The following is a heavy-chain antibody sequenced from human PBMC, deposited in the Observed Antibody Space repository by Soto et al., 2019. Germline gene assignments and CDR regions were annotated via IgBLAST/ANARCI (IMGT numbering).Heavy chain of an antibody. J-gene: IGHJ6*02. Sequence: SQTLSLTCVISGDSVSSNSGAWNWIRQSPSRGLEWLGRTYYRSRWSFDYALSVKSRLTIDPDTSKYQFSLHLDSLTPEDTSVYYCAGVTWLRVMDVWGQGTPVTVSS. CDR2: TYYRSRWSF. CDR3: AGVTWLRVMDV. D-gene: IGHD3-10*01. CDR1: GDSVSSNSGA. V-gene: IGHV6-1*01.